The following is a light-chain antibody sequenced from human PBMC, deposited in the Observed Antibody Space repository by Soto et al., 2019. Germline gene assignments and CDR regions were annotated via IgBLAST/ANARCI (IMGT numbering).Light chain of an antibody. Sequence: SCRGSQSVSSNLAWYQQKPGQAPRLLIYGASTRATGIPDRFSGSGSGTDFTLTISRLEPEGFAVYYCQQYSSSPAGTVARGTRLEIK. CDR3: QQYSSSPAGT. CDR2: GAS. J-gene: IGKJ5*01. CDR1: QSVSSN. V-gene: IGKV3-20*01.